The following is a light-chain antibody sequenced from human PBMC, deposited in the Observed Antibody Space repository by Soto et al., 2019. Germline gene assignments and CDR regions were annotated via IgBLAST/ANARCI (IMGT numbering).Light chain of an antibody. J-gene: IGKJ3*01. CDR3: QQYGSSPQGT. Sequence: EILFTQSPGTLSLSPGERATLSCRASQSVSSSYLAWYQQKPAQAPSLLIYGASSRANGIPDRFSGSGSGTDFTLTISRLEPEDFAAYYCQQYGSSPQGTFGPGTKVDI. CDR1: QSVSSSY. V-gene: IGKV3-20*01. CDR2: GAS.